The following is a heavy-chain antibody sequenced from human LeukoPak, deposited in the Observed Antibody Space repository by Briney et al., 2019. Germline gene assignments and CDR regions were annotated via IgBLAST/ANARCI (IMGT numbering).Heavy chain of an antibody. CDR2: ITGSGGST. J-gene: IGHJ5*02. V-gene: IGHV3-23*01. D-gene: IGHD6-19*01. CDR3: VKGQQWLITT. CDR1: GFIFSIYA. Sequence: GGSLSLSCAASGFIFSIYAMSWVRQVPGKGLEWVSAITGSGGSTYYADSVRGRFTISRDNSKNTLYLQMNSLRSEDTALYFCVKGQQWLITTWGQGTLVTVSS.